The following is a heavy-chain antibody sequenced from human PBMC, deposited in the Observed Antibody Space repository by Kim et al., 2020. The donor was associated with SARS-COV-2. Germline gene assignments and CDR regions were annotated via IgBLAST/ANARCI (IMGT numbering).Heavy chain of an antibody. CDR1: GFTFDDYA. CDR3: AKVGGYSGYDPDYYYYYMDV. V-gene: IGHV3-43*02. Sequence: GGSLRLSCAASGFTFDDYAMHWVRQAPGKGLEWVSLISGDGGSTYYADSVKGRFTISRDNSKNSLYLQMNSLRTEDTALYYCAKVGGYSGYDPDYYYYYMDVWGKGTTVTVSS. D-gene: IGHD5-12*01. J-gene: IGHJ6*03. CDR2: ISGDGGST.